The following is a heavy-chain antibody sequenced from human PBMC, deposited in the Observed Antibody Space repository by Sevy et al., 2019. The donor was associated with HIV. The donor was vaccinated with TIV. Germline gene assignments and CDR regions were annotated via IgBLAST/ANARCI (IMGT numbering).Heavy chain of an antibody. CDR2: IKPNSGGT. V-gene: IGHV1-2*02. J-gene: IGHJ3*02. CDR1: GYTFTGYY. D-gene: IGHD3-3*02. Sequence: ASVKVSCKASGYTFTGYYMHWVRQAPGQGLEWMGWIKPNSGGTNYAQKFQGRVTMTRDTSISTAYMELSRLRSDDTAVYYCARSISAGNPDAFDIWGQGTMVTVSS. CDR3: ARSISAGNPDAFDI.